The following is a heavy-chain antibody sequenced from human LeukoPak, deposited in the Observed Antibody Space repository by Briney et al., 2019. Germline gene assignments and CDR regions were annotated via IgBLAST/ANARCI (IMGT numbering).Heavy chain of an antibody. Sequence: ASVKVSCKASGYTFTGYYIHWVRQAPGQGLGWMAWINPNSGGTNYAQKFQGRVTMTRDTSISTAYMELSRLRSDDTAVYYCARSPHILTGENFDFWGQGTLVTVSS. D-gene: IGHD3-9*01. CDR3: ARSPHILTGENFDF. CDR2: INPNSGGT. J-gene: IGHJ4*02. V-gene: IGHV1-2*02. CDR1: GYTFTGYY.